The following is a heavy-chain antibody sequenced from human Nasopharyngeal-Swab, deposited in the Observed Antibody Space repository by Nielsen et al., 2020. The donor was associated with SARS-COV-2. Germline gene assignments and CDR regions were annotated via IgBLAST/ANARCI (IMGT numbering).Heavy chain of an antibody. CDR2: TSADESNK. J-gene: IGHJ6*02. Sequence: GGSLRLSCVASGFTFSDFGMSWVRQAPGKGLEWVAATSADESNKYYVDSVRGRFTISRDNSKNTLYLQMNNLRLEDTAVYFCLYGMDVWGQGTTVTVSS. CDR1: GFTFSDFG. CDR3: LYGMDV. V-gene: IGHV3-30*03.